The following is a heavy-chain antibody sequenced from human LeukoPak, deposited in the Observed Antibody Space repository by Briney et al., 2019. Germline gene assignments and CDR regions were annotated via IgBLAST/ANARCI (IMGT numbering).Heavy chain of an antibody. Sequence: PGGSLRLSCAASGFTFSDYHMTWIRQAPGKGPEWVSYITHRGTSKYYANSVKGRFIISRDNAKNSLYLQMSSLRAEDTAVYYCARDPSSGSYGLDWGQGTLVTVSS. CDR2: ITHRGTSK. V-gene: IGHV3-11*01. J-gene: IGHJ4*02. D-gene: IGHD3-10*01. CDR1: GFTFSDYH. CDR3: ARDPSSGSYGLD.